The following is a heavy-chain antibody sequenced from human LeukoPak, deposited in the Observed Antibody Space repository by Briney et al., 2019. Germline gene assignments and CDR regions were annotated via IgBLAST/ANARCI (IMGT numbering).Heavy chain of an antibody. CDR2: INHSGST. CDR1: GGSFSGYY. J-gene: IGHJ4*02. D-gene: IGHD3-22*01. CDR3: ARGIMYYYDSSGYYSY. Sequence: SETLSLTCAVYGGSFSGYYWSWIRQPPGKGLEWIGEINHSGSTNYNPSLKSRVTISVDTSENQFSLKLSSVTAADTAVYYCARGIMYYYDSSGYYSYWGQGTLVTVSS. V-gene: IGHV4-34*01.